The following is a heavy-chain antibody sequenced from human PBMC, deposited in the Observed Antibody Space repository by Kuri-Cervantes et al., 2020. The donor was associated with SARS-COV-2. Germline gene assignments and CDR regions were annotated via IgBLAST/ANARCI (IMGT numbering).Heavy chain of an antibody. CDR2: FYTSGST. V-gene: IGHV4-61*02. CDR1: GGSISSGSYY. CDR3: ASSRASMITFGGVIGNFDY. J-gene: IGHJ4*02. Sequence: LRLSCTVSGGSISSGSYYWSWIRQPAGKGLEWIGRFYTSGSTNYNPSLKSRVTISVDTSKNQFSLKLSSVTAADTAVYYCASSRASMITFGGVIGNFDYWGQGTLVTVSS. D-gene: IGHD3-16*02.